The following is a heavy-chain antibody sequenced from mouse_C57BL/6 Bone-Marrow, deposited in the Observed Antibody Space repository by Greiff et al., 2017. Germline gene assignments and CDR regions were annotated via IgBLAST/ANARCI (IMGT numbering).Heavy chain of an antibody. Sequence: QVQLQQPGAELVMPGASVKLSCKASGYTFTSYWMHWVKQRPGPGLEWIGEIDPSDSYTNYNQKFKGKSTLTVDKSSSPAYMQLSSLTSEDSAVYYCARSFYYYGSSCAMDYWGQGTSVTVSS. CDR2: IDPSDSYT. CDR1: GYTFTSYW. J-gene: IGHJ4*01. V-gene: IGHV1-69*01. D-gene: IGHD1-1*01. CDR3: ARSFYYYGSSCAMDY.